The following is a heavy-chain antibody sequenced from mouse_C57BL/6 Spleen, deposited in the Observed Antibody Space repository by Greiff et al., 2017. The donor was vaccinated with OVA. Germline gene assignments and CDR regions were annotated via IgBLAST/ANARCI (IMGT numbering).Heavy chain of an antibody. CDR1: GFTFSSYG. CDR3: ARRDLGY. CDR2: ISSGGSYT. Sequence: EVQVVESGGDLVKPGGSLKLSCAASGFTFSSYGMSWVRQTPDKRLEWVATISSGGSYTYYPDSVKGRFTISRDNAKNTLYLQMISLKSEDTAMYYCARRDLGYWGQGTTLTVSS. J-gene: IGHJ2*01. V-gene: IGHV5-6*01.